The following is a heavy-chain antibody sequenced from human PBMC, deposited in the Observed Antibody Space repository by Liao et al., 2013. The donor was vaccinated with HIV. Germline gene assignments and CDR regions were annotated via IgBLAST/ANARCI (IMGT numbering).Heavy chain of an antibody. CDR1: GDSISSYY. CDR3: ARLPILGATDYYYYMDV. J-gene: IGHJ6*03. D-gene: IGHD1-26*01. Sequence: QVQLQESGPGLVKPSETLSLTCTVSGDSISSYYWSWVRQPAGKGLEWIGHFYTSGTTNYSPSLKSRVTISVDMSKNQFFLKLRSVTAADTAVYYCARLPILGATDYYYYMDVWGKGTSVTVSS. V-gene: IGHV4-4*07. CDR2: FYTSGTT.